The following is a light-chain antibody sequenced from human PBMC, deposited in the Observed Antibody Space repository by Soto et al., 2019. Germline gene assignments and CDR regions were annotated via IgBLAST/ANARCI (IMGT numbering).Light chain of an antibody. V-gene: IGLV2-14*01. Sequence: QPVLTQPASVSGSPGQSITISCTGTSNDVGGYNYVSWYQHHPGKAPKLMIYEVTTRPSGVSNRFSGSRSGNTASLGISGLQAEDEADYYCSSYTSNSTVVFGGGTKLTVL. CDR1: SNDVGGYNY. CDR2: EVT. CDR3: SSYTSNSTVV. J-gene: IGLJ2*01.